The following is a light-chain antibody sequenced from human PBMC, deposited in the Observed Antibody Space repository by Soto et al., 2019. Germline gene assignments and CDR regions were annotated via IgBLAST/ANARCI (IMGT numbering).Light chain of an antibody. CDR1: QSVSSY. V-gene: IGKV3-11*01. Sequence: EVVLTQSPATLSLSPGDRATLSCRASQSVSSYLAWYQQRPGQAPRLLMYDASKRASGIPARFSGSGSGTDFTLTISRLEPEDFAIYYCQQRDKWPLTFGGGTRVDIK. J-gene: IGKJ4*01. CDR3: QQRDKWPLT. CDR2: DAS.